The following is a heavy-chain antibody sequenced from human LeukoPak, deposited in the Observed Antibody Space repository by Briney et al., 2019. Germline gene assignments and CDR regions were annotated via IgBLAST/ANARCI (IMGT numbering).Heavy chain of an antibody. CDR3: ARDKHSSRAWENWFDP. Sequence: PVASVKVSCKASGGTFSNYAISWVRQAPGQGLEWMGGIIPIFGTANYAQKFRGRVTITADKSTSTAYMELSSLRSEDTAVYYCARDKHSSRAWENWFDPWGQGTLVTVSS. CDR1: GGTFSNYA. J-gene: IGHJ5*02. CDR2: IIPIFGTA. V-gene: IGHV1-69*06. D-gene: IGHD6-13*01.